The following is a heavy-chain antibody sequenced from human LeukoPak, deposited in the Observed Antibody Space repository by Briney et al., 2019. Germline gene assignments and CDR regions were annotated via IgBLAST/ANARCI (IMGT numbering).Heavy chain of an antibody. V-gene: IGHV4-59*01. CDR2: IYYSGST. D-gene: IGHD2/OR15-2a*01. Sequence: NPSETLSLTCTVSGGSISSYYWSWIRQPPGKGLEWIGYIYYSGSTNYNPSLKSRVTISVDTSKNQFSLKLSSVTAADTAVYYCASFLDAFDIWGQGTMVTVSS. J-gene: IGHJ3*02. CDR3: ASFLDAFDI. CDR1: GGSISSYY.